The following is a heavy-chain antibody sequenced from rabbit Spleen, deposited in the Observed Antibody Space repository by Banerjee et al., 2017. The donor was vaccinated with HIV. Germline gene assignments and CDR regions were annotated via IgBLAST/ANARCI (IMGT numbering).Heavy chain of an antibody. V-gene: IGHV1S45*01. J-gene: IGHJ6*01. CDR3: ARESIYNGSSFSSYGMDL. CDR2: IDPIFGST. CDR1: GFDFSRYG. D-gene: IGHD8-1*01. Sequence: QLEESGGGLVQPEGSLTLTCKASGFDFSRYGVSWVRQAPGKGLEWIGYIDPIFGSTHYASWAKGRFTISKTSSTTVTLQMTSLTAADTGTYFCARESIYNGSSFSSYGMDLWGPGTLVTVS.